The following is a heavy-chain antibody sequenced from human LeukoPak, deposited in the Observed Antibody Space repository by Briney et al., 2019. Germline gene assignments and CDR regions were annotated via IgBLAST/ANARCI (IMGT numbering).Heavy chain of an antibody. V-gene: IGHV4-34*01. J-gene: IGHJ5*02. D-gene: IGHD3-9*01. CDR1: GGSFSGYY. CDR3: AGALPRYDILTGYYIGGWFDP. CDR2: INHSGST. Sequence: SETLSLTCAVYGGSFSGYYWSWIRQPPGKGLEWIGEINHSGSTNYNPSLKSRVTISVDTSKNQFSLKLSSVTAADTAVYYCAGALPRYDILTGYYIGGWFDPWGQGTLVTVSS.